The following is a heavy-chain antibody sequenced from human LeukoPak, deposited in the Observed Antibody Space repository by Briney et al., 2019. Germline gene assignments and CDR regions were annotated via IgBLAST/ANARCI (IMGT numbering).Heavy chain of an antibody. CDR1: GFTFSSYA. J-gene: IGHJ5*02. V-gene: IGHV3-23*01. D-gene: IGHD2-2*01. CDR2: IIGSGGST. Sequence: GGSLRLSCAASGFTFSSYAMSWARQAPGKGLEGVSAIIGSGGSTYYADSVKGRFTISRDNSKNTLYLQMNSLRAEDTAVYYCAKVRQRGYQLLRWFDPWGQGALVTVSS. CDR3: AKVRQRGYQLLRWFDP.